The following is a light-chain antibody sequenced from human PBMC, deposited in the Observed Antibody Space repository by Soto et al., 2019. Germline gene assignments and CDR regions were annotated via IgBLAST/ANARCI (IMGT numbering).Light chain of an antibody. CDR1: QSVSSSY. CDR2: GAS. Sequence: EIVLTQSPGTLSLSPGERATLSCRASQSVSSSYLAWYQQKPGQAPRLLIYGASSRATGIPDRFSGSGSGTVFTLTISRREPEDFAVYFCQQYGSSPLTFGGGTKVEIK. CDR3: QQYGSSPLT. V-gene: IGKV3-20*01. J-gene: IGKJ4*01.